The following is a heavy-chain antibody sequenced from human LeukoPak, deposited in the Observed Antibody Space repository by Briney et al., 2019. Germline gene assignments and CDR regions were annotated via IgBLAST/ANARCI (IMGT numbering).Heavy chain of an antibody. CDR2: IYHTGTT. V-gene: IGHV4-59*08. Sequence: SETLSHTCTVSGGSLSPYYWTWIRQPPGKGLEWIGYIYHTGTTRYNPSLNSRVTISVETPKNQFSLRLNSVTAADTATYYCARLDSGDHGNVPHWGQGTVVIVSS. J-gene: IGHJ1*01. CDR1: GGSLSPYY. D-gene: IGHD1-26*01. CDR3: ARLDSGDHGNVPH.